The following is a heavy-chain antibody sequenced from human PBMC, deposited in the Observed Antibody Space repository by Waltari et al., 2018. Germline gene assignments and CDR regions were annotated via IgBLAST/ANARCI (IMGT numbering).Heavy chain of an antibody. D-gene: IGHD6-13*01. CDR1: GFTFSSYS. J-gene: IGHJ4*02. V-gene: IGHV3-21*01. CDR2: ISSSSSYI. CDR3: ARPSSSSWKVDY. Sequence: EVQLVESGGGLVKPGGSLRLSCAASGFTFSSYSMNWVRQAPGKGLEWVSSISSSSSYIYDADSVKGRFTISRDNAKNSLYLQMNSLRAEDTAVYYCARPSSSSWKVDYWGQGTLVTVSS.